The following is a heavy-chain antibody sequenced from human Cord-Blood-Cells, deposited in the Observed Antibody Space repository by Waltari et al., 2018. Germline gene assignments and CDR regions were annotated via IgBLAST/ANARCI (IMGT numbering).Heavy chain of an antibody. D-gene: IGHD6-6*01. Sequence: QVQLVQSGAEVKKPGASVKVSCKASGYTFPSHYMHWVRQAPGQGLEWMGIINPSGGSTSYAQKFQGRVTMTRDTSTSTVYMELSSLRSEDTAVYYCARDFSSSYYFDYWGQGTLVTVSS. CDR3: ARDFSSSYYFDY. CDR2: INPSGGST. V-gene: IGHV1-46*01. J-gene: IGHJ4*02. CDR1: GYTFPSHY.